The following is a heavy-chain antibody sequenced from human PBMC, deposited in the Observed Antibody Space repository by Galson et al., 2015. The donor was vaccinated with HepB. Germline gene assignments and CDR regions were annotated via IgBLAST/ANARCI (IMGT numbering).Heavy chain of an antibody. D-gene: IGHD6-19*01. V-gene: IGHV6-1*01. Sequence: CAISGDSVSSNSAAWNWIRQSPLRGLEWLGRTYYRSKWYNDYAVSVNGRITINPDTSKNQFSLQLNSVTPEDTAVYYCSQYSSGWYFDYWGQGTLVTVSS. CDR2: TYYRSKWYN. J-gene: IGHJ4*02. CDR1: GDSVSSNSAA. CDR3: SQYSSGWYFDY.